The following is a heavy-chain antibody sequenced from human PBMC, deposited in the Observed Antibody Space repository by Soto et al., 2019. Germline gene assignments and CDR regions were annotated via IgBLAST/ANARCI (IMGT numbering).Heavy chain of an antibody. CDR3: ASAGGLGAVAVDY. CDR2: IYHSGSN. J-gene: IGHJ4*02. D-gene: IGHD6-19*01. V-gene: IGHV4-30-2*01. CDR1: GGSISSGGYS. Sequence: QLQLQESGSGLVKPSQTLSLTCAVSGGSISSGGYSWSWIRQPPGKGLEWIGYIYHSGSNYYNPSHERRGTISVDRAKTPYALKRSSVTAAATAVYCWASAGGLGAVAVDYWGQGTLVTVSS.